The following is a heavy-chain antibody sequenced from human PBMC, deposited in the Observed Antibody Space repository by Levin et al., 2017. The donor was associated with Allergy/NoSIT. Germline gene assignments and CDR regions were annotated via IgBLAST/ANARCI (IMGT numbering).Heavy chain of an antibody. CDR1: GLTFSSYA. V-gene: IGHV3-23*01. CDR2: ISGSGGSP. J-gene: IGHJ2*01. CDR3: AKDSLHEEVSANFWYFDL. Sequence: PGGSLRLSCAASGLTFSSYAVNWVRRAPGKGLEWVSVISGSGGSPFYADPVQGRFTISRDNSKNTVFLPIHSPRVEDTAIYYCAKDSLHEEVSANFWYFDLWGRGTLVTVSS. D-gene: IGHD2-15*01.